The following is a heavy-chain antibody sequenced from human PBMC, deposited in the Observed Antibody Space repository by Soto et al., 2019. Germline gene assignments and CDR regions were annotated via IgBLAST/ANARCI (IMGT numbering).Heavy chain of an antibody. CDR1: GGSISSYY. D-gene: IGHD3-10*01. J-gene: IGHJ3*02. CDR2: IYYSGST. CDR3: ARLDYYGSGSYSLAFDI. Sequence: LSLTCTVSGGSISSYYWSWIRQPPGKGLEWIGYIYYSGSTNYNPSLKSRVTISVDTSKNQFSLKLSSVTAADTAVYYCARLDYYGSGSYSLAFDIWGQGTMVTVS. V-gene: IGHV4-59*01.